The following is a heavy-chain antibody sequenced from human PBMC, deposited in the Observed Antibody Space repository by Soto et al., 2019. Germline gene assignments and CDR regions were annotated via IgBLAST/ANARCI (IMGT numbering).Heavy chain of an antibody. V-gene: IGHV3-7*01. J-gene: IGHJ4*02. CDR2: IKQDGSEK. D-gene: IGHD6-13*01. CDR3: ARDQPGIAAAGKGSTNY. Sequence: HPGGSLRLSCAASGFTFSSYWMSWVRQAPGKGLEWVANIKQDGSEKYYVDSVKGRFTISRDNAKNSLYLQMNSLRAEDTAVYYCARDQPGIAAAGKGSTNYWGQGTLVTVSS. CDR1: GFTFSSYW.